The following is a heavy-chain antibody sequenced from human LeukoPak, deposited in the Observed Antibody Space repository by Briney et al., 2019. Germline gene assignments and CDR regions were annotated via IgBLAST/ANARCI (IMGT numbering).Heavy chain of an antibody. V-gene: IGHV1-8*01. J-gene: IGHJ6*03. D-gene: IGHD3-10*01. CDR1: GYTFTSYD. CDR3: ARGVRGSGIDYYYYYMDV. Sequence: ASVKVSCKASGYTFTSYDINWVRQATGQGLEWTGWMNPNSGNTGYAQKFQGRVTMTRNTSISTAYTELSSLRSEDTAVYYCARGVRGSGIDYYYYYMDVWGKGTTVTVSS. CDR2: MNPNSGNT.